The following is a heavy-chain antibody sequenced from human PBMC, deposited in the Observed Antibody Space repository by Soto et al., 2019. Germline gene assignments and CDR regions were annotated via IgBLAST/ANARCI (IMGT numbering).Heavy chain of an antibody. CDR3: ARFSVGVVPTPNVKF. Sequence: EMQLVQSGGGLVQPGGSLRLSCAASGFTFSSYWMHWVRQPPGKGLVWVSRINTDGSSTSYADSVKGRFTISRDNAKNTLYLQMNSLGAEDTAVYYCARFSVGVVPTPNVKFWGQGTLVTVSS. J-gene: IGHJ4*02. D-gene: IGHD2-21*01. CDR1: GFTFSSYW. V-gene: IGHV3-74*01. CDR2: INTDGSST.